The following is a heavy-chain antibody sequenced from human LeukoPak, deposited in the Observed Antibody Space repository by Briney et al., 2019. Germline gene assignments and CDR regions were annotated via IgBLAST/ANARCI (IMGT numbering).Heavy chain of an antibody. D-gene: IGHD1-26*01. V-gene: IGHV1-8*01. CDR2: MNPNSGNT. J-gene: IGHJ5*02. CDR3: ARGRIGFSREWFDP. Sequence: ASVKVSCKASGYTFTSYDINWVRRATGQGLEWMGWMNPNSGNTGYAQKFQGRVTMTRNTSISTAYMELSSLRSEDTAMYYCARGRIGFSREWFDPWGQGTLVTVSS. CDR1: GYTFTSYD.